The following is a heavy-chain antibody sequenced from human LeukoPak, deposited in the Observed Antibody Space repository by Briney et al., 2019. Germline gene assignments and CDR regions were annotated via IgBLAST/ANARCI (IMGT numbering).Heavy chain of an antibody. D-gene: IGHD2-15*01. CDR1: GFTFSSYG. J-gene: IGHJ3*02. Sequence: PGGSLRLSCAASGFTFSSYGMHWVRQAPGKGLEWVAVISYDGSNKYYADSVKGRFTISRDNSKNTLYLQMNSLRAEDTAVYYCAKTPVVEAFDIWGQGTMVTVSS. CDR2: ISYDGSNK. CDR3: AKTPVVEAFDI. V-gene: IGHV3-30*18.